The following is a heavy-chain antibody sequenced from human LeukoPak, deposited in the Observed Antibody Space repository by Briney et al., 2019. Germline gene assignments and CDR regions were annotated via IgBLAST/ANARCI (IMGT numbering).Heavy chain of an antibody. CDR3: ARDTNDIVVVPAATWGIGWFDP. V-gene: IGHV1-69*04. J-gene: IGHJ5*02. D-gene: IGHD2-2*01. Sequence: SVKVSCKASGGTFISYTISWVRQAPGQGLEWMGRIIPILGIANYAQKFQGRVTITADKSTSTAYMELSSLRSEDTAVYYCARDTNDIVVVPAATWGIGWFDPWGQGTLVTVSS. CDR2: IIPILGIA. CDR1: GGTFISYT.